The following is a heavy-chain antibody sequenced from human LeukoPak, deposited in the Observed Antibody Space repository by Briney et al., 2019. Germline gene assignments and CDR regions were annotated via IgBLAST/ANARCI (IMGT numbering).Heavy chain of an antibody. CDR1: GFTFSNYA. V-gene: IGHV3-23*01. CDR3: AKGYSSSLSNWFDP. D-gene: IGHD6-13*01. CDR2: ISGSGAST. J-gene: IGHJ5*02. Sequence: PGGFLRLSCAASGFTFSNYAMNWVRQAPGKGLEWVSTISGSGASTYYADSVKGRFTISRDNSKDTLYLQMNSLRVEDTAVYYCAKGYSSSLSNWFDPWGQGTLVTVSS.